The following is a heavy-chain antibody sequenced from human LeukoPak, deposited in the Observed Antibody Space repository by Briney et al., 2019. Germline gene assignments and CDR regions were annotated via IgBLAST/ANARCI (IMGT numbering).Heavy chain of an antibody. CDR1: GGTFSSYA. D-gene: IGHD2-15*01. CDR3: ARDCCGGSCYFDY. Sequence: ASVKVSCKASGGTFSSYAISWVRQAPGQGLEWMGGIIPIFGTANYAQKFQGRVTITADESTSTAYMELSSLRSEDTAVYYCARDCCGGSCYFDYWGQGTLVTVSS. V-gene: IGHV1-69*13. CDR2: IIPIFGTA. J-gene: IGHJ4*02.